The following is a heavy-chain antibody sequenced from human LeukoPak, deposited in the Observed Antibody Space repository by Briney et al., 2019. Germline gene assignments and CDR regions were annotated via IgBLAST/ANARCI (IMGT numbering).Heavy chain of an antibody. J-gene: IGHJ3*02. CDR1: GFTFSSYS. Sequence: GGSLRFSCAASGFTFSSYSMNWVRQAPGKGLEWISYISSSGSTIDYADSVKGRFTISRDNAKNSLYLQMNSLRAEDTAVYYCARDHDSSAEAFDIWGQGTMVTVSS. D-gene: IGHD3-22*01. CDR3: ARDHDSSAEAFDI. V-gene: IGHV3-48*04. CDR2: ISSSGSTI.